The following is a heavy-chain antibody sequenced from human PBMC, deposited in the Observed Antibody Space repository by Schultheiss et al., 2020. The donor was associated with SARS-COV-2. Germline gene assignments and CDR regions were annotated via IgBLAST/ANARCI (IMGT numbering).Heavy chain of an antibody. CDR3: AKKHGSGSPYFDY. J-gene: IGHJ4*02. D-gene: IGHD3-10*01. CDR1: GFTFSSYG. Sequence: GGSLRLSCAASGFTFSSYGMHWVRQATGKGLEWVSAISGSGGSTYYADSVKGRFTISRDNSKNTLYLQMNSLRAEDTAIYYCAKKHGSGSPYFDYWGQGTLVTVSS. CDR2: ISGSGGST. V-gene: IGHV3-23*01.